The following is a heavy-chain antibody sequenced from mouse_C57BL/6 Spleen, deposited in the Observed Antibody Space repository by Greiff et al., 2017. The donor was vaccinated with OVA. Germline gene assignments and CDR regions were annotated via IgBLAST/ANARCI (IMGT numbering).Heavy chain of an antibody. V-gene: IGHV1-64*01. CDR1: GYTFTSYW. D-gene: IGHD1-1*01. J-gene: IGHJ2*01. CDR2: IHPNSGST. Sequence: VQLQQPGAELVKPGASVTLSCKASGYTFTSYWMHWVKQRPGQGLEWIGMIHPNSGSTNYNEKFKSKATLTVDKSSSTAYMQLSSLTSEDSAVYYCARKYYGSWDCFDYWGQGTTLTVSS. CDR3: ARKYYGSWDCFDY.